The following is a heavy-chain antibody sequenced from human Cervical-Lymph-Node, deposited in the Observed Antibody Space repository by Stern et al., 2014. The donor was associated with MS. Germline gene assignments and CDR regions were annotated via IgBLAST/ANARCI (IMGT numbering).Heavy chain of an antibody. Sequence: EVQLVESGGGLVKPGGSLRLSCAVSGFTFNEAWMNWVRQAPGKGLEWVGRVKSRKDGGTRDYAAPVKGRFIISRDDSTNKVYLQMNALKTEDTAVYYCTTHVPSDYDRIWGTYRSNSCFGFWGQGTLVAVSS. D-gene: IGHD3-16*02. J-gene: IGHJ4*02. CDR1: GFTFNEAW. V-gene: IGHV3-15*01. CDR2: VKSRKDGGTR. CDR3: TTHVPSDYDRIWGTYRSNSCFGF.